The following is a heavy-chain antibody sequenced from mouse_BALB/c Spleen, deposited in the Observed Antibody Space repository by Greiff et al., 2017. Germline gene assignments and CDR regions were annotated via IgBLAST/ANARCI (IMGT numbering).Heavy chain of an antibody. D-gene: IGHD2-14*01. Sequence: VQLQESGPDLVAPSQSLSITCTVSGFSLTSYGVHWVRQPPGKGLEWLVVIWSDGSTTYNSALKSRLSISKDNSKSQVFLKMNSLQTDDTAMYYCARHEGYGYAMDYWGQGTSVTVSS. CDR3: ARHEGYGYAMDY. CDR1: GFSLTSYG. J-gene: IGHJ4*01. CDR2: IWSDGST. V-gene: IGHV2-6-2*01.